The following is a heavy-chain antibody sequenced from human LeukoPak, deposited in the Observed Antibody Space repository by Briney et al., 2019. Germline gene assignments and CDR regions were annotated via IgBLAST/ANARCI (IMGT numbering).Heavy chain of an antibody. V-gene: IGHV3-23*01. CDR3: ANPFKYYDSSDYYLPPFDY. CDR2: ISGRGDST. J-gene: IGHJ4*02. D-gene: IGHD3-22*01. CDR1: GFTFNTYA. Sequence: GGSLRLSCAASGFTFNTYAMSWVRQAPGKGLVWVSAISGRGDSTYYADFVKGRFTISRDNSKNTLYLQMNSLRAEDTAIYYCANPFKYYDSSDYYLPPFDYWGQGILVTVSS.